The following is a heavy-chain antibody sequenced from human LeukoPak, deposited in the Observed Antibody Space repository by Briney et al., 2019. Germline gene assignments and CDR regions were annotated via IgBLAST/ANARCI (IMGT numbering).Heavy chain of an antibody. Sequence: SETLFLTCTVSGDSINSLDLWSWVRQPPGKGLEWIGEMYLSGTTHSNPSVKSRVTISIDKSKNQFFLNLSSVTAADTAVYYCARAPPAFGVVLKNWFDPWGQGTLVTVSS. CDR3: ARAPPAFGVVLKNWFDP. CDR2: MYLSGTT. J-gene: IGHJ5*02. CDR1: GDSINSLDL. D-gene: IGHD3-3*01. V-gene: IGHV4-4*02.